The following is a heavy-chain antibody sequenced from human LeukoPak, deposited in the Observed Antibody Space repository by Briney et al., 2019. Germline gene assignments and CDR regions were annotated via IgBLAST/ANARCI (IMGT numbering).Heavy chain of an antibody. CDR2: INPSGGST. J-gene: IGHJ4*02. CDR3: AAARYCSGGSCYYDY. CDR1: GYTFTSYY. V-gene: IGHV1-46*01. Sequence: ASVKVSCKASGYTFTSYYMHWVRQAPGQGLEWMGIINPSGGSTSYAQKFQGRVTMTRDMSTSTAYMELSSLRSEDTAVYYCAAARYCSGGSCYYDYWGQGTLVTVSS. D-gene: IGHD2-15*01.